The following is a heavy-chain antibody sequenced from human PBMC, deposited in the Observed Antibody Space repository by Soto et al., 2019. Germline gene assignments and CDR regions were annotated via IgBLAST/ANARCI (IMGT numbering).Heavy chain of an antibody. CDR1: GFTFSSYW. Sequence: EVQLVESGGGLVQPGGSLRLSCAASGFTFSSYWMHWVRQAPGKGLVWVSRINSDGSSTSYADSVKGRFTISRDNAKNTLYLQMNSLRAEDTAVYYCARVALGEQRVYYYYYMDVWGNGTTVTVSS. J-gene: IGHJ6*03. CDR2: INSDGSST. CDR3: ARVALGEQRVYYYYYMDV. D-gene: IGHD3-16*01. V-gene: IGHV3-74*01.